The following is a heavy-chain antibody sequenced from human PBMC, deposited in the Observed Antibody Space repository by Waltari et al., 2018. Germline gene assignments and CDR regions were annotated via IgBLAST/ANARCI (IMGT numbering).Heavy chain of an antibody. D-gene: IGHD3-10*01. CDR1: GGSISSYY. CDR3: ARGGVYYGSGSYYKGAFDY. Sequence: QVQLQESGPGLVKPSETLSLTCTVPGGSISSYYWSWIRQPPGKGLEWIGYIYYSGSTNYNPSLKSRVTISVDTSKNQFSLNLSSVTAADTAVYYCARGGVYYGSGSYYKGAFDYWGQGTLVTVSS. J-gene: IGHJ4*02. CDR2: IYYSGST. V-gene: IGHV4-59*01.